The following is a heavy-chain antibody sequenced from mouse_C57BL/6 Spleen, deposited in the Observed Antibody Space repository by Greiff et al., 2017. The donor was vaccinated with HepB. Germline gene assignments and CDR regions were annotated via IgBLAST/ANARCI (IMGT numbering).Heavy chain of an antibody. CDR1: GFTFSSYT. CDR2: ISDGGSYT. D-gene: IGHD1-1*01. V-gene: IGHV5-4*03. J-gene: IGHJ2*01. CDR3: ARGGTTVVGDY. Sequence: EVMLVESGGGLVKPGGSLKLSCAASGFTFSSYTMSWVRQTPEKRLEWVATISDGGSYTYYPDNVKGRFTISRDNTKNNLYLQMSHLKSEDPAMYYCARGGTTVVGDYWGKGTTLTVSS.